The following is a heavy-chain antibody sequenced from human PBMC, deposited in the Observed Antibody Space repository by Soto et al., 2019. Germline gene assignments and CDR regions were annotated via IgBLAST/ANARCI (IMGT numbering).Heavy chain of an antibody. Sequence: EVQLVESGGGLVKPGGSLRLSCISSGFTFRTYTMNWVRQAPGKVLEWVSGIRGFSPYTFYAEAVKGRFTISRDNAKNSLYLQMNSLRAEDTAVYYCASDRGYDAHDYYYNAMDVWGQGTTVTVSS. D-gene: IGHD3-10*01. V-gene: IGHV3-21*01. CDR3: ASDRGYDAHDYYYNAMDV. CDR1: GFTFRTYT. J-gene: IGHJ6*02. CDR2: IRGFSPYT.